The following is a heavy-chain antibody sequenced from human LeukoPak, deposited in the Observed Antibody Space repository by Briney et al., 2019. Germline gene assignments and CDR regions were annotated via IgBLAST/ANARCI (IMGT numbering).Heavy chain of an antibody. CDR1: GYTFTSYG. CDR2: ISAYNGNT. J-gene: IGHJ5*02. Sequence: ASVKVSCKASGYTFTSYGISWVRQAPGQGLEWMGWISAYNGNTNYAQKLQGRVTMTTDTSTSTAYMGLRSLRSDDTAVYYCARDTAVAGTNWFDPWGQGTLVTVSS. V-gene: IGHV1-18*04. D-gene: IGHD6-19*01. CDR3: ARDTAVAGTNWFDP.